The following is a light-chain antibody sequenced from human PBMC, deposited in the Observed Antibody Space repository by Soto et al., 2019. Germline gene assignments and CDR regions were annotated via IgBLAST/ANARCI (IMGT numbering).Light chain of an antibody. Sequence: DIVMTQSPDSLAVSLGARATINCKSSQSVLYTSSNKNALAWYQQKPGQPPKLLIYWASSRESGVPDRFSGSGSGTDFTLTINSLQAEDVAVYYCQQYYSDFYTFGQGTKLDIK. CDR3: QQYYSDFYT. J-gene: IGKJ2*01. CDR1: QSVLYTSSNKNA. CDR2: WAS. V-gene: IGKV4-1*01.